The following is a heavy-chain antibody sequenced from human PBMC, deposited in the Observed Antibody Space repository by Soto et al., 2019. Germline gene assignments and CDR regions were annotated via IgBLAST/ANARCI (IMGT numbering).Heavy chain of an antibody. D-gene: IGHD4-17*01. V-gene: IGHV1-69*02. CDR2: IIPILGIA. J-gene: IGHJ5*02. CDR1: GGTFSSYT. Sequence: QVQLVQSGAEVKKPGSSVKVSCKASGGTFSSYTISWVRQAPGQGLEWMGRIIPILGIANYAQKFQGRVTITADKSTRPAYMALSSLRAEDTAVYYCARAPTVSTWWFGPWGQGTLVTVSS. CDR3: ARAPTVSTWWFGP.